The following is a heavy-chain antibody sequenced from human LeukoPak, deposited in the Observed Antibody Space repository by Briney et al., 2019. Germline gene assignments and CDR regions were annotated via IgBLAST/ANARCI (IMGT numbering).Heavy chain of an antibody. D-gene: IGHD1-26*01. CDR3: ARVVGAIGEDAFDI. CDR1: GGSISSYY. J-gene: IGHJ3*02. V-gene: IGHV4-59*01. CDR2: IYYSGST. Sequence: TSETLSLTCTVSGGSISSYYWSWIRQPPGKGLEWIGYIYYSGSTNYNPSLKSRVTISVDTSKNQFSLKLSSVTAADTAVYYCARVVGAIGEDAFDIWGQGTMVTVSS.